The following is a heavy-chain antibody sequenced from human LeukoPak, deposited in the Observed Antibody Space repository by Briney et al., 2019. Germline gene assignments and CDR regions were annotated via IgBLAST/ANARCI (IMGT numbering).Heavy chain of an antibody. CDR3: ARTHYGDNNHAFDI. Sequence: GSLRPSCAASGFTFSSYWMHWVRQAPGKGLVWVSRINSDGSSTRYADSVKGRFTISRDNAKNTLYLQMNSLRAEDTAVYYCARTHYGDNNHAFDIWGQGTMVTVSS. D-gene: IGHD4-23*01. V-gene: IGHV3-74*01. CDR1: GFTFSSYW. CDR2: INSDGSST. J-gene: IGHJ3*02.